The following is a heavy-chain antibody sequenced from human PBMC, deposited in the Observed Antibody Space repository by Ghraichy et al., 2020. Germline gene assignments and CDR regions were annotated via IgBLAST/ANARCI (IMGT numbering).Heavy chain of an antibody. J-gene: IGHJ3*02. Sequence: SETLSLTCTVSGGSISSYYWSWIRQPAGKGLEWIGRIYTSGSTNYNPSLKSRVTMSVDTSKNQFSLKLSSVTAADTAVYYCARDSYYDSSHSEDAFDIWGQGTMVTVSS. D-gene: IGHD3-22*01. CDR3: ARDSYYDSSHSEDAFDI. CDR1: GGSISSYY. CDR2: IYTSGST. V-gene: IGHV4-4*07.